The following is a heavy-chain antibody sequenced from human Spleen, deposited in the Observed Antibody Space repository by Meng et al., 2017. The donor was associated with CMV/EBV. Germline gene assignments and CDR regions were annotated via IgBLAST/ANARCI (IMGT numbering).Heavy chain of an antibody. Sequence: GGSLRLSCAASGFSFSSHDMHWVRQTPGKGLEWVSSIGSAGDRYYAGSVKGRFTISRENAKNSFSLQMNSLRVEDTAVYYCARDSRGGWFGEISYYYYGMDVWGQGTTVTVSS. D-gene: IGHD3-10*01. CDR3: ARDSRGGWFGEISYYYYGMDV. J-gene: IGHJ6*02. CDR1: GFSFSSHD. CDR2: IGSAGDR. V-gene: IGHV3-13*01.